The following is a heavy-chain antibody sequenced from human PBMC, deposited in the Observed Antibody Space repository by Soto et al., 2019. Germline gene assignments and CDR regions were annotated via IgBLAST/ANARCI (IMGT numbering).Heavy chain of an antibody. Sequence: EVQWLESGGGLVQPGGSLRLSCAASGFTFISYAMTWVRQAPAQGLEWVSGISGSGGGTYYADSVKGRFTISRDSSKNTLYLQMDSLRAEDTAVYYCAKKTDSSSPWGALDIWGQGTMVSVSS. CDR2: ISGSGGGT. CDR3: AKKTDSSSPWGALDI. J-gene: IGHJ3*02. CDR1: GFTFISYA. V-gene: IGHV3-23*01. D-gene: IGHD6-6*01.